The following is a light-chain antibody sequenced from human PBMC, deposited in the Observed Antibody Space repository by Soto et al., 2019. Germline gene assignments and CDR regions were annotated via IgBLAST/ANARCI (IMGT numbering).Light chain of an antibody. CDR2: DAS. Sequence: EIVLTQSPATLSLSPGERATLSCRASQSVSSYLAWYQQKPGQAPWLLIYDASNRATGIPARFSGSGSGTDFTLTISSLEPEEFAVYYCQQRSNWPITFGQGTRLEIK. J-gene: IGKJ5*01. CDR1: QSVSSY. V-gene: IGKV3-11*01. CDR3: QQRSNWPIT.